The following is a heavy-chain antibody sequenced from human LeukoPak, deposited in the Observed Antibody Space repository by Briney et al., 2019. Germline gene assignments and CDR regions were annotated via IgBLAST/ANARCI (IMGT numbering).Heavy chain of an antibody. CDR3: ASYYYGSGSYYLTTVGDY. Sequence: SETLSLTCAVYGGSFSGYYWSWIRQPPGKGLEWIGEINHSGSTNYNPSLKSRVTISVDKSKNQFSLKLSSVTAADTAVYYCASYYYGSGSYYLTTVGDYWGQGTLVTVSS. D-gene: IGHD3-10*01. CDR2: INHSGST. J-gene: IGHJ4*02. CDR1: GGSFSGYY. V-gene: IGHV4-34*01.